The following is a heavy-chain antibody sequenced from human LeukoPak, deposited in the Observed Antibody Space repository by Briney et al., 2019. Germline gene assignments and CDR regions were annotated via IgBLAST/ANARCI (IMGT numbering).Heavy chain of an antibody. D-gene: IGHD2-15*01. J-gene: IGHJ5*02. CDR2: IIPIFGTA. CDR1: GGTFSSYA. Sequence: VKVSCKASGGTFSSYAISWVRQAPGQGLEWMGGIIPIFGTANYAQKFQGRVTITADESTSTAYMELSSLRSEDTAVYYCARDRGLGYCSGGSCYNWFDPWGQGTLVTVSS. V-gene: IGHV1-69*13. CDR3: ARDRGLGYCSGGSCYNWFDP.